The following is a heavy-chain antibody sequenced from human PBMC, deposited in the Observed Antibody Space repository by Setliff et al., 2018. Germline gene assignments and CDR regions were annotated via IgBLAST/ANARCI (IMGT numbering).Heavy chain of an antibody. CDR3: ARGEYSYGPPVFYYYYMDV. J-gene: IGHJ6*03. CDR1: GYTFTSYD. CDR2: MNPNSGNT. V-gene: IGHV1-8*03. D-gene: IGHD5-18*01. Sequence: ASVKVSCKASGYTFTSYDINWVRQATGQGLEWMGWMNPNSGNTGYAQKFQGRVTITRNTSISTAYMELSSLRSEDTAVYYCARGEYSYGPPVFYYYYMDVWGKGTTVTVSS.